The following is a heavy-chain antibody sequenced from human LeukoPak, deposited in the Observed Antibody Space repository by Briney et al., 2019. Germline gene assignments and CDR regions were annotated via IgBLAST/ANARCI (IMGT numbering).Heavy chain of an antibody. CDR1: GGTFSSYA. Sequence: ASVKVSCKASGGTFSSYAISWVRQAPGKGLEWMGGFDPEDGETIYAQKFQGRVTMTEDTSTDTAYMELSSLRSEDTAVYYCASISSHFLRPPYFAYWGQGTLVTVSS. CDR2: FDPEDGET. D-gene: IGHD2/OR15-2a*01. CDR3: ASISSHFLRPPYFAY. J-gene: IGHJ4*02. V-gene: IGHV1-24*01.